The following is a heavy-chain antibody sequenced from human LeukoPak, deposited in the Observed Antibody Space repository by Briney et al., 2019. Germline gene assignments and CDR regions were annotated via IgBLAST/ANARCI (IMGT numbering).Heavy chain of an antibody. CDR3: ASHCSSTSCPAGFYYYYYGMDV. J-gene: IGHJ6*02. Sequence: GASVKVSCKASGYTFTSYDINWVRQATGQGLEWMGWMNPNSGNTGYAQKFQGRVTMTRNTSISTAYMELSSLRSEDTAVYYCASHCSSTSCPAGFYYYYYGMDVWGQGTTVTVSS. CDR1: GYTFTSYD. CDR2: MNPNSGNT. V-gene: IGHV1-8*01. D-gene: IGHD2-2*01.